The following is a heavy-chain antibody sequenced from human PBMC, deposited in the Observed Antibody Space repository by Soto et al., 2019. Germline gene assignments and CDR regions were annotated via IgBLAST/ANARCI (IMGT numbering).Heavy chain of an antibody. D-gene: IGHD2-15*01. Sequence: SETLSLTCTVSGGSMTNCHWTWIRQPPGKGLEWIGYISNSGSTNYNPSLKSRVTISVDTSKNQFSLKLSSVTAADTAVYYCARMYWPPGPWGQGTLVTVSS. J-gene: IGHJ5*02. CDR1: GGSMTNCH. CDR2: ISNSGST. V-gene: IGHV4-59*01. CDR3: ARMYWPPGP.